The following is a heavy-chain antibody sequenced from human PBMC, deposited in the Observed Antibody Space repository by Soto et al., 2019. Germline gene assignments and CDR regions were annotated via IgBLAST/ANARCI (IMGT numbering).Heavy chain of an antibody. Sequence: GGSLRLSCAASGFTFSSYSMNWVRQAPGKGLEYVSSISGSSGNIYYADSVKGRFTISRDNAKNTVYLQMNSLRAEDTAVYYCAKKVKLVVYGIAANCFDSWGQGTLVTVSS. CDR1: GFTFSSYS. CDR3: AKKVKLVVYGIAANCFDS. V-gene: IGHV3-21*04. J-gene: IGHJ5*01. CDR2: ISGSSGNI. D-gene: IGHD2-8*02.